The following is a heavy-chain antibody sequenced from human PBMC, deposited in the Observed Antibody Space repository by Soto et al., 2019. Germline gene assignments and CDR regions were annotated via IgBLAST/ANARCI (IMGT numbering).Heavy chain of an antibody. Sequence: PSETLSLTCAVSGGSISSGGYSWGWIRQPPGKGLEWIGSIYYSGSTYYNPSLKSRVTISVDTSKNQFSLKLSSVTAADTAVYYCASQQKLWLINLFDYWGQGTLVNVSS. J-gene: IGHJ4*02. D-gene: IGHD5-18*01. CDR3: ASQQKLWLINLFDY. CDR1: GGSISSGGYS. CDR2: IYYSGST. V-gene: IGHV4-39*01.